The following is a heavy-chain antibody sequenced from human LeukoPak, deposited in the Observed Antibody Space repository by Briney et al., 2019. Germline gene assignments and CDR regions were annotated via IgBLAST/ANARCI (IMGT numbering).Heavy chain of an antibody. CDR3: TTESLGIAPFREDY. CDR1: GFTFSNAW. D-gene: IGHD6-13*01. Sequence: GGSLRLSCAASGFTFSNAWMSWVRQAPGKGLEWVGRIKSKTDGGTTDYAAPVKGRFTISRDDSKNTLYLQMNSLKTEDTAVYYCTTESLGIAPFREDYWGQGTLVTVSS. CDR2: IKSKTDGGTT. J-gene: IGHJ4*02. V-gene: IGHV3-15*01.